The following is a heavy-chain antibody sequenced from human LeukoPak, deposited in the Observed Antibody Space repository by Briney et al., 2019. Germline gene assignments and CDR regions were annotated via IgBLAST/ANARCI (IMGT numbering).Heavy chain of an antibody. Sequence: PSETLSLTCTVSGGSISSSSYYWGWIRQPPGKGLEWIGSIYYSGSTYYNPSLKSRVTISVDTSKNQFSLKLSSVTAADTAVYYCARPGPGAPRIRFDPWGQGTLVTVSS. V-gene: IGHV4-39*01. D-gene: IGHD1-26*01. CDR2: IYYSGST. J-gene: IGHJ5*02. CDR3: ARPGPGAPRIRFDP. CDR1: GGSISSSSYY.